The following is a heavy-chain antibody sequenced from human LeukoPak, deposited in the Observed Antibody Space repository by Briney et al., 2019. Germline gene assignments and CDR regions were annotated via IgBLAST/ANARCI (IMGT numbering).Heavy chain of an antibody. J-gene: IGHJ3*02. D-gene: IGHD4-17*01. CDR3: ARRNDYGDYVSLWDAFDI. CDR2: ISPYNGNT. CDR1: GYSFTSYG. V-gene: IGHV1-18*01. Sequence: ASVKVSCKSAGYSFTSYGISWVRQAPGQGLEWMGWISPYNGNTNYAQKFQGRVTITADESTSTAYMELSSLRSEDTAVYYCARRNDYGDYVSLWDAFDIWGQGTMVTVSS.